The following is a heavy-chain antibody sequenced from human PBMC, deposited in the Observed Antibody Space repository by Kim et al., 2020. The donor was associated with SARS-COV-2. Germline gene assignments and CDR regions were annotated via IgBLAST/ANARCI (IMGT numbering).Heavy chain of an antibody. J-gene: IGHJ4*02. D-gene: IGHD2-21*01. CDR1: GGSFSGYY. CDR3: ARASPLLWWWPFDY. CDR2: INHSGST. Sequence: SETLSLTCAVYGGSFSGYYWSWIRQPPGKGLEWIGEINHSGSTNYNPSLKSRVTISVDTSKNQFSLKLSSVTAADTAVYYCARASPLLWWWPFDYWGQGTLVTVSS. V-gene: IGHV4-34*01.